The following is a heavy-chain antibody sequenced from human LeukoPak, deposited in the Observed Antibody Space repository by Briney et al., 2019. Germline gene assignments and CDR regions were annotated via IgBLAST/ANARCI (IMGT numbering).Heavy chain of an antibody. CDR1: GFTFSTYP. D-gene: IGHD3-3*01. CDR2: IADDGKDK. Sequence: GGSLRLSCAASGFTFSTYPIHWVRQAPGKGLEWVAVIADDGKDKHYVESVKGRFTISRDNSKNTLYLQMNSLRAEDTAVYYCAKDPPRITIFGVVLSKEHHDAFDIWGQGTMVTVSS. CDR3: AKDPPRITIFGVVLSKEHHDAFDI. J-gene: IGHJ3*02. V-gene: IGHV3-30*04.